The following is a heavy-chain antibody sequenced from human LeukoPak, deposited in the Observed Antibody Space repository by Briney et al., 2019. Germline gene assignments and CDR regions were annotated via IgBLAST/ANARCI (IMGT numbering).Heavy chain of an antibody. J-gene: IGHJ4*02. CDR1: GYTFTSYA. CDR3: ARVQSAYCSSSSCYGGYFDY. V-gene: IGHV1-3*01. CDR2: INAGNGNT. Sequence: AASVKVSCKASGYTFTSYAMHWVRQAPGQRTEWMGWINAGNGNTKYSQKFQGRVTITRDTSASTACMELSSLRPEDTAVYYCARVQSAYCSSSSCYGGYFDYWGQGTLVTVSS. D-gene: IGHD2-2*01.